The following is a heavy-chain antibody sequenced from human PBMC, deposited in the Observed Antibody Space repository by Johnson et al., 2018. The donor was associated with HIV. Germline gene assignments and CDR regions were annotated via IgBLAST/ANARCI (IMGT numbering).Heavy chain of an antibody. D-gene: IGHD6-19*01. CDR2: ISYDGTSK. V-gene: IGHV3-30*04. Sequence: QVQLVESGGGLVKPGGSLRLSCRASGFAFSSYAMHWVRQAPGKGLEWVAVISYDGTSKYQADSVKGRFTISRDNSKNTLFMQMNSLRAEDTAVYYCARGKKQWLDEDAFDIWGQGTMVTVSS. CDR3: ARGKKQWLDEDAFDI. J-gene: IGHJ3*02. CDR1: GFAFSSYA.